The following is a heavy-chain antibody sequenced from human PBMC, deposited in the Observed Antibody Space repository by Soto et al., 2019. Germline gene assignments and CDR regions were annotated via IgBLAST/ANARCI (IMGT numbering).Heavy chain of an antibody. J-gene: IGHJ6*02. CDR2: IYPGDSDT. Sequence: EVQLVQSGAEVKKPGESLKISCKGSGYTFSNYWIAWVRQMPGKGLEWMGIIYPGDSDTRYSPSFQGQVTISADKSISTAFLQWSSLKASDTAMYYCARHQVAASGRHYYYGLDVWGQGTTVTVSS. V-gene: IGHV5-51*01. CDR3: ARHQVAASGRHYYYGLDV. D-gene: IGHD6-13*01. CDR1: GYTFSNYW.